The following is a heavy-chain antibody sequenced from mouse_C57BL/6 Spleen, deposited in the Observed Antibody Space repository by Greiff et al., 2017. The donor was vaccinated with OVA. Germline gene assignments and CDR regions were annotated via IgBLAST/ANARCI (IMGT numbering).Heavy chain of an antibody. CDR3: ARRGEEFDD. V-gene: IGHV1-26*01. CDR2: INPNNGGT. CDR1: GYTFTDYY. J-gene: IGHJ2*01. Sequence: EVQLQQSGPELVKPGASVKISCKASGYTFTDYYMNWVKQSHGKSLEWIGDINPNNGGTSYNQKFKGKATLTVDKSSSTAYMELRSLTSEDSAVYYCARRGEEFDDWGQGTTLTVSS.